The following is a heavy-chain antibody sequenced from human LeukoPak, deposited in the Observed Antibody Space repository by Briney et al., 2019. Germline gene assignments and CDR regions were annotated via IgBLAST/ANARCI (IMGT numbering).Heavy chain of an antibody. CDR2: IYSSGST. Sequence: SETLSLTCTVSGGSISSYYCSWIRQPPGKGLEWIGYIYSSGSTNYNPSLKSRVTMSVDTSKNQFSLKLSSVTAADTAVYYCARSSSFGAAGVWGQGTLVTVSS. J-gene: IGHJ4*02. D-gene: IGHD6-13*01. CDR3: ARSSSFGAAGV. V-gene: IGHV4-59*12. CDR1: GGSISSYY.